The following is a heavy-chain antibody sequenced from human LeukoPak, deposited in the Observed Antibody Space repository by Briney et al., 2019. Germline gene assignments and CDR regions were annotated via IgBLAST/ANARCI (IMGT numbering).Heavy chain of an antibody. CDR2: IYYRGST. Sequence: PSETLSLTCTVSGGSISSYYWSWIRQPPGKGLEWIGYIYYRGSTNYNPSLKSRVTISVDTSKNQFSLKLSSVTAADTAVYYCARAASGSYPCSDWGQGTLVTVSS. CDR1: GGSISSYY. J-gene: IGHJ4*02. CDR3: ARAASGSYPCSD. D-gene: IGHD1-26*01. V-gene: IGHV4-59*01.